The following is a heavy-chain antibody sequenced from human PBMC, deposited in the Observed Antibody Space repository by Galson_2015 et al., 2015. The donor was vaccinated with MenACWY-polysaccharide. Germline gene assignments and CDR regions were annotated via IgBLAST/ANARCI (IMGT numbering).Heavy chain of an antibody. Sequence: SLRLSCAASGFIFRSLNMNWVRQAPGKGLEWISYISTSGTTMYYTDSVKGRFTISRDNAKNSLHLQMNSLRTEDTAVYYCTKGRFYAALDQWGQGILVTVS. CDR3: TKGRFYAALDQ. CDR2: ISTSGTTM. CDR1: GFIFRSLN. D-gene: IGHD3-3*01. J-gene: IGHJ5*02. V-gene: IGHV3-48*01.